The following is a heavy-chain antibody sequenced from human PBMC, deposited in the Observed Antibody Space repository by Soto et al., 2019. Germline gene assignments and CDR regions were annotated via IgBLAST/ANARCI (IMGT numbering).Heavy chain of an antibody. CDR2: ISGSGGST. J-gene: IGHJ4*02. Sequence: HPGGSLRLSCAASGFTFSSYAMSWVRQAPGKGLEWVSAISGSGGSTYYADSVKGRFTISRDNSKNTLYLQMNSLRAEDTAVYYCAKDPRPYYDSSGYYGHWGQGTLVTVSS. CDR1: GFTFSSYA. D-gene: IGHD3-22*01. V-gene: IGHV3-23*01. CDR3: AKDPRPYYDSSGYYGH.